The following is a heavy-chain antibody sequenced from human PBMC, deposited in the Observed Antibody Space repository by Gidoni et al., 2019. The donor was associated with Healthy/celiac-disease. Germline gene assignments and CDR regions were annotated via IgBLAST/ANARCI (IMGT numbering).Heavy chain of an antibody. Sequence: VQLVQSGPEVKEPCASVKVSCKASGYTFTGYYMHWVRQAPGQGLEWMGWINPNSGGTNYAQKFQGRVTMTRDTSISTAYMELSRLRSDDTAVDYCARDLGKYSSSFGYWGQGTLVTVSS. CDR3: ARDLGKYSSSFGY. J-gene: IGHJ4*02. CDR2: INPNSGGT. CDR1: GYTFTGYY. V-gene: IGHV1-2*02. D-gene: IGHD6-6*01.